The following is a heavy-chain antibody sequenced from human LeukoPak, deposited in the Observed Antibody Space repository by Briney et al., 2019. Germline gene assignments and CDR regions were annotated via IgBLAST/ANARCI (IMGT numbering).Heavy chain of an antibody. CDR3: ARAHSIASYYYGVDV. V-gene: IGHV4-39*07. J-gene: IGHJ6*02. CDR1: GGSICSSSYY. CDR2: IYYSGNT. D-gene: IGHD2/OR15-2a*01. Sequence: SETLSLTCTVSGGSICSSSYYWGWVRQPPGEGLEWIGNIYYSGNTYYSPSLTSRVTLSVDTSENQFSLKLSSVTAADTAVYYCARAHSIASYYYGVDVWGQGTTVTVSS.